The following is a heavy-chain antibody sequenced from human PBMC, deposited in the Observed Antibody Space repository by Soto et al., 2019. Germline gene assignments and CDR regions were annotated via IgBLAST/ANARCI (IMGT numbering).Heavy chain of an antibody. CDR2: FDPEDGET. CDR3: ATVRGGYYDRVVSRGAFDI. Sequence: ASVKVSCEVSGYTLTELSMHWVRQAPGKGLEWMGGFDPEDGETIYAQKFQGRVTMTEDTSTDTAYMELSSLRSEDTAVYYCATVRGGYYDRVVSRGAFDIWGQGTMVTVSS. D-gene: IGHD3-22*01. J-gene: IGHJ3*02. CDR1: GYTLTELS. V-gene: IGHV1-24*01.